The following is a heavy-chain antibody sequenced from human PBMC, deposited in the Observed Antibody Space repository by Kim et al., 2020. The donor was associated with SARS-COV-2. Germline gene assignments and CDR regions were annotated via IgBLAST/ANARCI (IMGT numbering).Heavy chain of an antibody. V-gene: IGHV3-11*06. J-gene: IGHJ6*02. CDR3: ARDVGGQQQLEDNGGGMDV. Sequence: GRFTTSRDNAKNSLYLQMNSLRAEDTAVYYCARDVGGQQQLEDNGGGMDVWGQGTTVTVSS. D-gene: IGHD6-13*01.